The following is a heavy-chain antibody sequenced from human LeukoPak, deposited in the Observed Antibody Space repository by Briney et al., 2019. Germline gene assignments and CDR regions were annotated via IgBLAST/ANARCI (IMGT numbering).Heavy chain of an antibody. V-gene: IGHV4-59*01. CDR3: ARGRVHGDFGRFDY. Sequence: SETLSLTCTVSGGSIDSYYWSWIRQSPGKGLEWIGYIFYGGSTNYNPSLKSRVTISVDTSKNQFSLKLNSVTAADTAFYYCARGRVHGDFGRFDYWGQGTLVTVSS. J-gene: IGHJ4*02. D-gene: IGHD4-17*01. CDR2: IFYGGST. CDR1: GGSIDSYY.